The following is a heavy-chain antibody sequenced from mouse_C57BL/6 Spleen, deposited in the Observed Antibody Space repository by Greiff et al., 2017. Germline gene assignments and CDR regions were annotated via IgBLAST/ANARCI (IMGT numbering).Heavy chain of an antibody. CDR3: AREYGTPCAMDY. CDR2: IHPNSGST. J-gene: IGHJ4*01. V-gene: IGHV1-64*01. D-gene: IGHD2-10*02. Sequence: VQLQQPGAELVKPGASVKLSCKASGYTFTSYWMHWVKQRPGQGLEWIGMIHPNSGSTNYNEKFKSKATLTVDKSSSTAYMQLSSLTSEDSAVYYCAREYGTPCAMDYWGQGTSVTVSS. CDR1: GYTFTSYW.